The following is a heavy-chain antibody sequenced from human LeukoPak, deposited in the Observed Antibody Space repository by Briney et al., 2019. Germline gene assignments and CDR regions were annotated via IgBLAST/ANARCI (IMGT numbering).Heavy chain of an antibody. CDR2: IYYSGST. CDR1: GGSISSGDYY. CDR3: ARDQYGGDYYDSSGEY. Sequence: PSQTLSLTCTVSGGSISSGDYYWSWIRRPPGKGLEWIGYIYYSGSTYYNPSLKSRVTISVDTSKNQFSLKLSSVTAADTAVYYCARDQYGGDYYDSSGEYWGQGTLVTVSS. D-gene: IGHD3-22*01. V-gene: IGHV4-30-4*01. J-gene: IGHJ4*02.